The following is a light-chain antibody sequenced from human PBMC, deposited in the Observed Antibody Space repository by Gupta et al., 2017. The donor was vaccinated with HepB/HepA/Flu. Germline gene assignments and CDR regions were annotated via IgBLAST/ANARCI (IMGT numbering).Light chain of an antibody. CDR3: ETWDSSLSSGV. CDR1: SSNVGSNY. J-gene: IGLJ3*02. V-gene: IGLV1-51*01. CDR2: DTN. Sequence: QSVLTQPPSVSAAPGQKVTISCSGSSSNVGSNYVSWYQQLPGTAPKLLIYDTNKRPSGIPDRFSGSKSGTSATLGITGLQTGDEADYYCETWDSSLSSGVFGGGTKLTVL.